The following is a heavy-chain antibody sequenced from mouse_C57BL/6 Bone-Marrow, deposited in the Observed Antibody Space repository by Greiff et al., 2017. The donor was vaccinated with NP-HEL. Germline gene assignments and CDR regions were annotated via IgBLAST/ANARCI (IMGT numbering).Heavy chain of an antibody. CDR3: TTPPYGSSFACFAY. CDR2: IDPENGDT. Sequence: VQLKQSGAELVRPGASVKLSCTASGFNITDDYMHWVKQRPGQGLEWIGWIDPENGDTEYASKFQGKATITADTSSNTAYLQLSSLTSENTAVYYFTTPPYGSSFACFAYGGQGTLVTVSA. J-gene: IGHJ3*01. D-gene: IGHD1-1*01. V-gene: IGHV14-4*01. CDR1: GFNITDDY.